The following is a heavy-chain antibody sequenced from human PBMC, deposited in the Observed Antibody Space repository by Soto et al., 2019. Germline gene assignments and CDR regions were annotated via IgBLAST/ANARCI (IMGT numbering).Heavy chain of an antibody. Sequence: RGSLRLSCAASGFTFSSYSMNWVRQAPGKGLEWVSYISSSSSTIYYADSVKGRFTISRDNAKKSLYLQMNSLRDEDTAVYYCARSRQVTMVRGVDAFDIWGQGTMVTVSS. D-gene: IGHD3-10*01. J-gene: IGHJ3*02. CDR2: ISSSSSTI. CDR1: GFTFSSYS. V-gene: IGHV3-48*02. CDR3: ARSRQVTMVRGVDAFDI.